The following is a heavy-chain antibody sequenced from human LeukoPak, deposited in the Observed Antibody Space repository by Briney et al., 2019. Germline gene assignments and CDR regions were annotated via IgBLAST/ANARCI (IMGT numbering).Heavy chain of an antibody. Sequence: ASVKVSCTASGYTFTSYGISWVRQAPGQGLEWMGWISAYNGNTNYAQKLQGRVTMTTDTSTSTAYMELRSLRSDDTAVYYCARVGYCSGGSCYRNHYFDYWGQGTLVTVSS. CDR1: GYTFTSYG. CDR2: ISAYNGNT. D-gene: IGHD2-15*01. V-gene: IGHV1-18*01. CDR3: ARVGYCSGGSCYRNHYFDY. J-gene: IGHJ4*02.